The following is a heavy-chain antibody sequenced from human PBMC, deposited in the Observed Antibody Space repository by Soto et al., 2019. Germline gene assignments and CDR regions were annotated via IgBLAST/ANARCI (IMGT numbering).Heavy chain of an antibody. V-gene: IGHV1-3*01. J-gene: IGHJ4*02. D-gene: IGHD3-9*01. CDR3: ARVVYDILTGYPTYYFDY. CDR1: GYTFTSYA. CDR2: INAGNGNT. Sequence: QVQLVQSGAEVKKPGASVKVSCKASGYTFTSYAMHWVRQAPGQRLEWMGWINAGNGNTKYSQKFQGRVTITRDTSASRAYMELSSLRSEDTAVYYCARVVYDILTGYPTYYFDYWGQGTLVTVSS.